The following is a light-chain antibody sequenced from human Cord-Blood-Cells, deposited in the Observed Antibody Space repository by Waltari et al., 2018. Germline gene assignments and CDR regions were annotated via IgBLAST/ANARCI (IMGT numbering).Light chain of an antibody. CDR2: QDS. J-gene: IGLJ2*01. CDR3: QAWDSSTAVV. V-gene: IGLV3-1*01. CDR1: KLGDQY. Sequence: SYELTQPPSLSVSHGQTASITCSGDKLGDQYACWYQQKPGQSPVLVIYQDSKRPSGIPERFSGSNSGNTATLTISGTQAMDEADYYCQAWDSSTAVVFGGGTKLTVL.